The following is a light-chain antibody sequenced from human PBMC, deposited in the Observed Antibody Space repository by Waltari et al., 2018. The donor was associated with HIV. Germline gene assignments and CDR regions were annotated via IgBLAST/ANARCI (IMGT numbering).Light chain of an antibody. CDR3: QQYYSNPLT. V-gene: IGKV1-39*01. J-gene: IGKJ4*01. CDR1: QTINGN. CDR2: GAS. Sequence: DIQMTQSPSSLSASVGDRVTITCRASQTINGNLNWYQQIPGKAPKLLIFGASTLQTGVPARFSGSGSGTHFTLTISSLQAEDVAVYYCQQYYSNPLTFGGGTKVEIK.